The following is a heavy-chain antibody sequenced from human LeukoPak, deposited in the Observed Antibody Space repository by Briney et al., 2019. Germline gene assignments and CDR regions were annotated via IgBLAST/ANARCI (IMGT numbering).Heavy chain of an antibody. CDR2: ISSSSSTI. J-gene: IGHJ6*02. V-gene: IGHV3-48*02. Sequence: PGGSLRLSCAASGFTFSSYSMNWVRQAPGKGLEWVSYISSSSSTIYYADSVKGRFTISRDNAKNSLYLQMNSLRDEDTAVYYCARDLISYDFWSGRHHHGMDVWGQGTTVTVSS. D-gene: IGHD3-3*01. CDR1: GFTFSSYS. CDR3: ARDLISYDFWSGRHHHGMDV.